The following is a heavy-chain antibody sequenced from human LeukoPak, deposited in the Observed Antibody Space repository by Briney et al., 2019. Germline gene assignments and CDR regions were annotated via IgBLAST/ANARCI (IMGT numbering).Heavy chain of an antibody. CDR2: IYTSGST. D-gene: IGHD3-9*01. Sequence: SETLSLTCTVSGGSISSYYWSWIRQPPGKGLEWIGYIYTSGSTNYNPSLKSRVTISVDTSKNQFSLKLSSVTAADTAVYYCAREQWGDWSPGGWFAPWGQGTLVTVSS. CDR1: GGSISSYY. CDR3: AREQWGDWSPGGWFAP. V-gene: IGHV4-4*09. J-gene: IGHJ5*02.